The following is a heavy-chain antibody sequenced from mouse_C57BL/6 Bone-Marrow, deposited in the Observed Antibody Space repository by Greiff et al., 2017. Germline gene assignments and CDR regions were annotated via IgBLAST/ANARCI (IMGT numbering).Heavy chain of an antibody. V-gene: IGHV1-50*01. J-gene: IGHJ1*03. Sequence: VQLQQSGAELVKPGASVKLSCKASGYTFTSYWMQWVKQRPGQGLEWIGEIDPSDSYTNYNQKFKGKATLTVDTSSITAYMQLSSLTSEDSAVYYCARGDTTVVAHWYFDVWGTGTTVTVSS. CDR1: GYTFTSYW. CDR3: ARGDTTVVAHWYFDV. CDR2: IDPSDSYT. D-gene: IGHD1-1*01.